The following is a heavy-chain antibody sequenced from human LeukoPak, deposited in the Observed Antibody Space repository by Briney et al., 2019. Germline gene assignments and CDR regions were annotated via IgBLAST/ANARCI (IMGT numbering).Heavy chain of an antibody. D-gene: IGHD3-22*01. CDR2: ISGSGGST. Sequence: PGGSLRLSCAASGFTFSSYAMSWVRQAPGKGLEWVSAISGSGGSTYYADSVKGRFTISRDNSKNTPYLQMNSLRAEDTAVYYCAKEGYYYDSSGYYLPVGYDYWGQGTLVTVSS. CDR1: GFTFSSYA. J-gene: IGHJ4*02. V-gene: IGHV3-23*01. CDR3: AKEGYYYDSSGYYLPVGYDY.